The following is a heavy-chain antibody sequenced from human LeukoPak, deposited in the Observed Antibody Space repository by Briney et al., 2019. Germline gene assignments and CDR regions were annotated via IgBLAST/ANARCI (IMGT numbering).Heavy chain of an antibody. J-gene: IGHJ4*02. V-gene: IGHV3-30*02. CDR2: IWYDGSNR. CDR3: AKDPLGFCTRATCRYLDS. CDR1: GFTFSNYG. D-gene: IGHD2-8*01. Sequence: PGGSLRLSXAASGFTFSNYGMHWVRQAPGKGLEWVAFIWYDGSNRYYADSVKGRFTISRDNSENTLFLQMSSLRTEDTAVYYCAKDPLGFCTRATCRYLDSWGQATLVTVSS.